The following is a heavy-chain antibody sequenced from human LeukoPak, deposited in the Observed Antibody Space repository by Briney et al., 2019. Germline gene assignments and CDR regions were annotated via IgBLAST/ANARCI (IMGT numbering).Heavy chain of an antibody. V-gene: IGHV1-46*01. CDR2: INPTSGST. Sequence: VGSVKVSCKTSGYTFTNYYIHWVRQAPGQGLEWMGIINPTSGSTAYTQKFQGRVTMTRDTSTSTVYMELSSLRSDDTAVYYCARLGYYYDSLGHYDYWGQGTLVIVSS. J-gene: IGHJ4*02. CDR3: ARLGYYYDSLGHYDY. CDR1: GYTFTNYY. D-gene: IGHD3-22*01.